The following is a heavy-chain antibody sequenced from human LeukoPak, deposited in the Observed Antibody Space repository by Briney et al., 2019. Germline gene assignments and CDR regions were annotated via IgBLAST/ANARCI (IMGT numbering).Heavy chain of an antibody. D-gene: IGHD6-13*01. CDR3: AKGGSTISSWYVGELDY. V-gene: IGHV3-23*01. J-gene: IGHJ4*02. CDR1: GFTFSSYA. CDR2: ISGSGGST. Sequence: PGGSLRLSCAASGFTFSSYAMSWVRQAPGKGLEWVSAISGSGGSTYYADSVKGRFTIPKDNSKNTLYLQWTSRRAQDPALIYVAKGGSTISSWYVGELDYWGQGTVVTVSS.